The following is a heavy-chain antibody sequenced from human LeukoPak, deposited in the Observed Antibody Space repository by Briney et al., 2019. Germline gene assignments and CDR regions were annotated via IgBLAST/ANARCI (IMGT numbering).Heavy chain of an antibody. J-gene: IGHJ3*02. Sequence: GESLRLSCAASGFTFSSYGMHWVRQAPGKGLEWVAVISYDGSNKYYADSVKGRFTISRDNSKNTLYLQMNSLRAEDTAVYYCAKDHLLWPRGAFDIWGQGTMVTVSS. V-gene: IGHV3-30*18. D-gene: IGHD3-10*01. CDR3: AKDHLLWPRGAFDI. CDR1: GFTFSSYG. CDR2: ISYDGSNK.